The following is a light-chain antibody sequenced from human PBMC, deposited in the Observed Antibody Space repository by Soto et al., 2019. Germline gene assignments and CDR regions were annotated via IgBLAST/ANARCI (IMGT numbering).Light chain of an antibody. V-gene: IGLV2-8*01. J-gene: IGLJ3*02. CDR3: SSYAASNNFHFV. CDR2: EVT. Sequence: QSVLTQPPSASGSPGQSVTISCTGTSSDVGGYNYVSWYQQYPGRAPKLMIYEVTKRPSGVPDRFSGSKSGTTASLTVSGLQAEYEADYHCSSYAASNNFHFVFGGGTKLTVL. CDR1: SSDVGGYNY.